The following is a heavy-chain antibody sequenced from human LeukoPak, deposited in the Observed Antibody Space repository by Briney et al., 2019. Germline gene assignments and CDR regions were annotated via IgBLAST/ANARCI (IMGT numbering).Heavy chain of an antibody. V-gene: IGHV5-51*01. CDR1: GYSFTTYW. CDR3: ARLSSPGIVVVPAIMDV. CDR2: IYPGDSDT. J-gene: IGHJ6*03. D-gene: IGHD2-2*01. Sequence: GESLKISCKGSGYSFTTYWIGWVRQMPGKGLEWMVIIYPGDSDTRYSPSFQGQVTMSADKSISTAYLQWSSLKASDTAMYYCARLSSPGIVVVPAIMDVWGKGTTVTISS.